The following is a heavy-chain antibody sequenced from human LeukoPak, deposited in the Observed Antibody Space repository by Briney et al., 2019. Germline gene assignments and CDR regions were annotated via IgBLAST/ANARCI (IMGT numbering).Heavy chain of an antibody. CDR1: GFTFDNYA. D-gene: IGHD5-18*01. V-gene: IGHV3-9*01. CDR3: AKEGYSYSFDY. CDR2: ISWNSGSI. Sequence: GGSLRLSCAASGFTFDNYATHWVRQALGKGLEWVSGISWNSGSIGYADSVKGRFTISRDNAKNSLYLQMNSLRTEDTAFYYCAKEGYSYSFDYWGQGTLVTVSS. J-gene: IGHJ4*02.